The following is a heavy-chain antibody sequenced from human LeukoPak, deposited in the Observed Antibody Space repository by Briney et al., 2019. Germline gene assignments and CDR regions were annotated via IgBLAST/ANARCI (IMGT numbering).Heavy chain of an antibody. CDR3: AHQVPPNDEYFDH. J-gene: IGHJ1*01. V-gene: IGHV3-23*01. CDR1: GFTFISYS. Sequence: GGSLRLSCVASGFTFISYSMHWVRQAPGEGLEWLSGISNTGRATDYADSIKGRFTISIDNSKNTVFLQMNSLRAEDTAEYFCAHQVPPNDEYFDHWGQGTLVTVSS. CDR2: ISNTGRAT.